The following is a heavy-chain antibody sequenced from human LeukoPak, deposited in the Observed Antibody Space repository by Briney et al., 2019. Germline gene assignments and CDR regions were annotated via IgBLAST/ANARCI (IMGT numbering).Heavy chain of an antibody. CDR3: AKEYRVVPAAIKGGYYYGMDV. CDR2: ISYDGSNK. J-gene: IGHJ6*02. Sequence: PGGSLRLSCAASGVTYSSYGMHRVRQAPGKGLEWVAVISYDGSNKYYADSVKGRFTICRDNSKNTLYLQMNSLRADDTAVYYCAKEYRVVPAAIKGGYYYGMDVWGQGTTVTVSS. V-gene: IGHV3-30*18. CDR1: GVTYSSYG. D-gene: IGHD2-2*01.